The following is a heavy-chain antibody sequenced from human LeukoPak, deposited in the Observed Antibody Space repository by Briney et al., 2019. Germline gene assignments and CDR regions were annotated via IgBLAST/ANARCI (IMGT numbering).Heavy chain of an antibody. CDR3: ARSAADYYDSSGPPRWFDP. CDR2: IFTSGST. J-gene: IGHJ5*02. V-gene: IGHV4-4*09. D-gene: IGHD3-22*01. Sequence: SETLSLTCTVSGGSISSYCWSWVRQPPGKGLERIGYIFTSGSTDYNPSLKSRVSMSVDTSKNQLSMELRFLTAADTAVYYCARSAADYYDSSGPPRWFDPWGQGTLVTVSS. CDR1: GGSISSYC.